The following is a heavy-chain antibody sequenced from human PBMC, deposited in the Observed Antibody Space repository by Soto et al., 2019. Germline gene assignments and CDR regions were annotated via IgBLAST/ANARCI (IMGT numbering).Heavy chain of an antibody. J-gene: IGHJ5*02. D-gene: IGHD6-13*01. V-gene: IGHV1-69*06. CDR3: ARDWTAAAGTRDKWFDP. CDR1: GGTFSSYA. Sequence: SVKVSCKASGGTFSSYASSWVRQAPGQGLEWMGGIIPIFGTANYAQKFQGRVTITADKSTSTAYMELSSLRSENTAVYYCARDWTAAAGTRDKWFDPCGQGALVTVSS. CDR2: IIPIFGTA.